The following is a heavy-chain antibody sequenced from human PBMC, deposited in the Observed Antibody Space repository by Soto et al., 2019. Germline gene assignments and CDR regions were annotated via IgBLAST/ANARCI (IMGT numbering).Heavy chain of an antibody. CDR1: GYTFTSYA. CDR3: ARMWMATMDGMDV. D-gene: IGHD5-12*01. V-gene: IGHV1-3*01. Sequence: SVKVSCKASGYTFTSYAMHCLRQAPGQRREWMGWSNAGNGNTKYSQKFQGRVTITSETSASTAYMELSSLRSEDSAVYYCARMWMATMDGMDVWGQGTTVTVSS. J-gene: IGHJ6*02. CDR2: SNAGNGNT.